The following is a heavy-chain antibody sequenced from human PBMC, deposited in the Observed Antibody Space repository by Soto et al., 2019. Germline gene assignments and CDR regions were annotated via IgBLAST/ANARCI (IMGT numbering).Heavy chain of an antibody. D-gene: IGHD3-22*01. V-gene: IGHV1-69*13. CDR2: IIPIFGTA. J-gene: IGHJ5*02. CDR1: GGTFSSYA. Sequence: SVKVSCKACGGTFSSYAITWVRQAPGQGLEWMGGIIPIFGTANYAQKFQARVTITADESTSTAYMELSSLRSEDTAVYYCARDRGPSSGYYPDWFAPWGRRT. CDR3: ARDRGPSSGYYPDWFAP.